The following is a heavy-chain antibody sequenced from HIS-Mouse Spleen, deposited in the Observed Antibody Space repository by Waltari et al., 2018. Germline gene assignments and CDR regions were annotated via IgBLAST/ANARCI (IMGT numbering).Heavy chain of an antibody. CDR2: IYYSGST. CDR3: ARDPRWNDGIDY. D-gene: IGHD1-1*01. CDR1: GCSISRNSYH. J-gene: IGHJ4*02. Sequence: QLQLQESGPGLVKPSETLSRTGTVSGCSISRNSYHWGWIRQPPGKGLEWIGSIYYSGSTYYNPSLKSRVTISVDTSKNQFSLKLSSVTAADTAVYYCARDPRWNDGIDYWGQGTLVTVSS. V-gene: IGHV4-39*07.